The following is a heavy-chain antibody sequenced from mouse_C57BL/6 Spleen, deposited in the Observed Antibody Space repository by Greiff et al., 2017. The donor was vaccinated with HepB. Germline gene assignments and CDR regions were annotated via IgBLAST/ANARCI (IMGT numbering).Heavy chain of an antibody. CDR2: IDPEDGDT. D-gene: IGHD1-1*01. Sequence: VQLKESGAELVRPGASVKLSCTASGFNIKDYYMHWVKQRPEQGLEWIGRIDPEDGDTEYAPKFQGKATMTADTSSNTAYLQLSSLTSEDTAVYYCTTPITTVVAPPFAYWGQGTLVTVSA. V-gene: IGHV14-1*01. CDR1: GFNIKDYY. J-gene: IGHJ3*01. CDR3: TTPITTVVAPPFAY.